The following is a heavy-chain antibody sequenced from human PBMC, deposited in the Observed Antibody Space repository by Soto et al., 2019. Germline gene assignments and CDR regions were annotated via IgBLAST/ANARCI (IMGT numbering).Heavy chain of an antibody. CDR1: GGSISSSSYY. CDR3: ASLGYCSSTSCSRIYYYYYYGMDV. J-gene: IGHJ6*02. V-gene: IGHV4-39*01. Sequence: QLQLQESGPGLVKPSETLSLTCTVSGGSISSSSYYWGWIRQPPGKGLEWFGSIYYSGSTYYNPSLKSRVTISVDTSKNQFSLKLSSVTAADTAVYYCASLGYCSSTSCSRIYYYYYYGMDVWGQGTTVTVSS. D-gene: IGHD2-2*01. CDR2: IYYSGST.